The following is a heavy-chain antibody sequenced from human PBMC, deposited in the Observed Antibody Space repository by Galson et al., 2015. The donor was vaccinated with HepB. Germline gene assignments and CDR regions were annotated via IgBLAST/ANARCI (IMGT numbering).Heavy chain of an antibody. V-gene: IGHV3-30-3*01. Sequence: SLRLSCAASGFTFSSYAMHWVRQAPGKGLEWVAVISYDGSNKYYADSVKGRFTISRDNSKNTLYLQMNSLRAEDTAVYYCARSMVRGVIIKNPLVYWGQGTLVTVSS. CDR1: GFTFSSYA. CDR3: ARSMVRGVIIKNPLVY. CDR2: ISYDGSNK. J-gene: IGHJ4*02. D-gene: IGHD3-10*01.